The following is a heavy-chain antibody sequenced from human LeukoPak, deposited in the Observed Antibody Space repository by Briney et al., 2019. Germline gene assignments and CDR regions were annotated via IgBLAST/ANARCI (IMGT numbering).Heavy chain of an antibody. Sequence: PGASLQISCQGSGSTFTSYWIGWVRQLPGKGLEWMGIIYPGDSDTRYSPSFQGQVTISADTSISTAYLQWGSLKASDTAMYYCARLQSCTSCRYCDYGGQGTLVTVSS. V-gene: IGHV5-51*01. J-gene: IGHJ4*02. CDR1: GSTFTSYW. CDR3: ARLQSCTSCRYCDY. D-gene: IGHD2-2*01. CDR2: IYPGDSDT.